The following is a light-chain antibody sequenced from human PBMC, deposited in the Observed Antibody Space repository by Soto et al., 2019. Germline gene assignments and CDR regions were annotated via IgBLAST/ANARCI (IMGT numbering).Light chain of an antibody. V-gene: IGLV2-14*01. CDR2: EVN. CDR3: SSCTSSNTLLYV. J-gene: IGLJ1*01. CDR1: SSDVGYHNY. Sequence: QSALTQPASVSGSPGQSITISCTVNSSDVGYHNYVSWYRQHPGKAPRLMIYEVNNRPSGVSNRFSGSKSGNTASLTISGLQAEDEADYYCSSCTSSNTLLYVFRTGTKVTVL.